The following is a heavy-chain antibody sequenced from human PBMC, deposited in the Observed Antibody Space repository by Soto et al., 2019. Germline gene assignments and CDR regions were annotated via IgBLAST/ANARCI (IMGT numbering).Heavy chain of an antibody. CDR2: IYYSGST. CDR3: ARVDIVLVPAAMINWFDP. CDR1: GGSISSGGYY. Sequence: PSETLSLTCTVSGGSISSGGYYWSWIRQHPGKGLEWIGYIYYSGSTYYNPSLKSRVTISVDTSKNQFSLKLSSVTAADTAVYYCARVDIVLVPAAMINWFDPWGQGTLVTVSS. V-gene: IGHV4-31*03. D-gene: IGHD2-2*03. J-gene: IGHJ5*02.